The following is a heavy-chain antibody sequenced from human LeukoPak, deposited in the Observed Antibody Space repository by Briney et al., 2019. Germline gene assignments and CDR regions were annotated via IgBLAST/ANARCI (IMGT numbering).Heavy chain of an antibody. J-gene: IGHJ4*02. V-gene: IGHV3-23*01. CDR2: ISGSGFNT. Sequence: GGSLRLSCAASGFTFSSYAMSWVRQAPGKGLEWVSGISGSGFNTYYADSVKGRFTISRDNSKNTLYLRMNSLRAEDTAVYHCAKGYSSGSPDGIGYWGQGTLVTVSS. CDR1: GFTFSSYA. D-gene: IGHD6-19*01. CDR3: AKGYSSGSPDGIGY.